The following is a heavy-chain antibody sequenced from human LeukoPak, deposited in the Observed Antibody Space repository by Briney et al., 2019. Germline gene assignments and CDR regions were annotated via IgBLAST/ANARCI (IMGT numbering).Heavy chain of an antibody. D-gene: IGHD1-1*01. CDR1: GDSVSSNSAA. Sequence: SQTLSLTCAISGDSVSSNSAAWNWIRQSPSRGLEWLGRTYYRSKWYNDYAVSVKSRITINPDTSKSQFSLQLNSVTPEDTAVYYCARVSRWNDAHHFNNWFDPWGQGTLVTVSS. J-gene: IGHJ5*02. CDR2: TYYRSKWYN. V-gene: IGHV6-1*01. CDR3: ARVSRWNDAHHFNNWFDP.